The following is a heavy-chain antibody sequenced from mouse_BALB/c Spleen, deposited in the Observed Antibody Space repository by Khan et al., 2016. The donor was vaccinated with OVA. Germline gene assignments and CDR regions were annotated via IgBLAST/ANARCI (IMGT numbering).Heavy chain of an antibody. CDR2: ISSVAYSI. J-gene: IGHJ3*01. V-gene: IGHV5-15*02. CDR1: GFTFIDYG. CDR3: ARGGFAY. Sequence: EVELVESGGGLVQPGGSRKLSCAAAGFTFIDYGMAWVRLTPGKGPEWIAFISSVAYSIYYADTVTGRFTISRENAKNTLYLEMSSLRSDDTAMYYCARGGFAYWGQGTLVTVSA.